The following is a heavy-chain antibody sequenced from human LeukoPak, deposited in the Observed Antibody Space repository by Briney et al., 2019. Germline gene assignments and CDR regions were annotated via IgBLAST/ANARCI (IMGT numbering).Heavy chain of an antibody. Sequence: ASVKVSCKASGYTFTGYYMHWVRQAPGQGLEWMGWINPNSGGTNYAQKFQGRVTMTRDTSISTAYMELSSLRSEDTAVYYCARDLLRNSLCYWGQGTLVTVSS. CDR3: ARDLLRNSLCY. J-gene: IGHJ4*02. CDR2: INPNSGGT. CDR1: GYTFTGYY. V-gene: IGHV1-2*02. D-gene: IGHD4-23*01.